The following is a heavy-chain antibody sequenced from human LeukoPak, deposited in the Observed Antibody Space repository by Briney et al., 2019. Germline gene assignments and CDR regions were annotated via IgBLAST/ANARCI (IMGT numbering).Heavy chain of an antibody. J-gene: IGHJ4*02. V-gene: IGHV1-18*01. CDR1: GYTFTSYG. D-gene: IGHD2-2*02. Sequence: GASVKVSCKASGYTFTSYGISWVRQAPGQGLEWMGWISAYNGNTNYAQKFQGRVTMTEDTSTDTAYMELSSLRSEDTAVYYCATDPAGSCSSTSCYMGYWGQGTLVTVSS. CDR2: ISAYNGNT. CDR3: ATDPAGSCSSTSCYMGY.